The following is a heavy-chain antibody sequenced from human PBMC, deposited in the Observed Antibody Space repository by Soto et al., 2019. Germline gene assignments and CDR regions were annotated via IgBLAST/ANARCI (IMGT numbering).Heavy chain of an antibody. Sequence: QVQLVQSGAEVKKPGSSVKVSCKASGGTFSSYTISWVRQAPGQGLEWMGRIIPILGIANYAQKFQGRVTITAEKSMSTAYMELSSRSSEDTAVYYCARSIAARADYWVQGTLVTVSS. J-gene: IGHJ4*02. CDR1: GGTFSSYT. D-gene: IGHD6-6*01. CDR3: ARSIAARADY. V-gene: IGHV1-69*02. CDR2: IIPILGIA.